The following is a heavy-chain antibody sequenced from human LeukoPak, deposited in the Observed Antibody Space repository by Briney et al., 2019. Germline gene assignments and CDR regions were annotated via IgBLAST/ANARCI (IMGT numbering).Heavy chain of an antibody. CDR1: GFTVSTNY. V-gene: IGHV3-23*01. J-gene: IGHJ4*02. Sequence: GGSLRLSCATSGFTVSTNYMSWARQAPGKGLEWVSSISGTGGSTYYADSVKGRFTISRDNSKNTLFLQMNSLRAEDTAVYFCAKDLYDGSGYIRAFDYWGQGTLVTVSS. CDR2: ISGTGGST. D-gene: IGHD3-22*01. CDR3: AKDLYDGSGYIRAFDY.